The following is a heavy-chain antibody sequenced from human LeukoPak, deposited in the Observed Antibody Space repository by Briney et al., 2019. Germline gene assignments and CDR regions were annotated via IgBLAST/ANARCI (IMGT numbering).Heavy chain of an antibody. Sequence: GGSLRLSCATSGFTFSNYWMNWVRQAPGKGLEWVANIKQDGSLIYYVDSVKGRFTISRDNGENSLFLQLNSLRAEDTAVYYCARAGDKGAKDVIFFDLWGQGTPVTVSS. CDR2: IKQDGSLI. J-gene: IGHJ4*02. CDR3: ARAGDKGAKDVIFFDL. CDR1: GFTFSNYW. V-gene: IGHV3-7*01. D-gene: IGHD3-16*02.